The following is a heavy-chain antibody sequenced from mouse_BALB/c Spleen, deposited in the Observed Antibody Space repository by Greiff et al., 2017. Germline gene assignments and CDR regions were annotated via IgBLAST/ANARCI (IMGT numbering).Heavy chain of an antibody. Sequence: EVQLVESGPELVKPGASVKMSCKASGYTFTSYVMHWVKQKPGQGLEWIGYINPYNDGTKYNEKFKGKATLTSDKSSSTAYMELSSLTSEDSAVYYCARENYYGNPLFAYWGQGTLVTVSA. CDR3: ARENYYGNPLFAY. V-gene: IGHV1-14*01. CDR1: GYTFTSYV. J-gene: IGHJ3*01. D-gene: IGHD2-1*01. CDR2: INPYNDGT.